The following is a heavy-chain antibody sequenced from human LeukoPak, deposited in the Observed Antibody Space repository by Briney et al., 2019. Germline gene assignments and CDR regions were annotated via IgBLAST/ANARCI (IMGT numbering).Heavy chain of an antibody. Sequence: SVKVSCKASGYTFTSYYMHWVRQAPGQGLEWMGRIIPILGIANYAQKFQGRVTITADKSTSTAYMELSSLRSEDTAVYYCASQDDYVWGSYRLDYWGQGTLVTVSS. D-gene: IGHD3-16*02. V-gene: IGHV1-69*02. CDR1: GYTFTSYY. J-gene: IGHJ4*02. CDR2: IIPILGIA. CDR3: ASQDDYVWGSYRLDY.